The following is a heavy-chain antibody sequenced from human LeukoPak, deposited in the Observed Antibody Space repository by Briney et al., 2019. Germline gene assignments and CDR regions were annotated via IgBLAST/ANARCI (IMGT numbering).Heavy chain of an antibody. CDR3: AGGAHDYGDYPYYYDSSGYSMPLDY. Sequence: SVKVPCKASGGTFSSYAISWVRQAPGQGLEWMGRIIPIFGTANYAQKFQGRVTITTDESTSTAYMELSSLRSEDTAVYYCAGGAHDYGDYPYYYDSSGYSMPLDYWGQGTLVTVSS. CDR2: IIPIFGTA. D-gene: IGHD3-22*01. J-gene: IGHJ4*02. V-gene: IGHV1-69*05. CDR1: GGTFSSYA.